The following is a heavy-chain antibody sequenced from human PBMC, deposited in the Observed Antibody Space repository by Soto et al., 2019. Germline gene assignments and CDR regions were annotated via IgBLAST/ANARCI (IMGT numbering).Heavy chain of an antibody. D-gene: IGHD3-3*01. CDR2: VSASGGST. J-gene: IGHJ4*02. CDR1: GFTFGSYA. V-gene: IGHV3-23*01. Sequence: VGSLRLSCAVSGFTFGSYALTWVRQTPRKGLEWVSAVSASGGSTYYEVSVKGRFTISRDNFKNTLYLHMANLTADDTAIYYCARAFYDFWSGPSLIEYWGQGTLVTVSS. CDR3: ARAFYDFWSGPSLIEY.